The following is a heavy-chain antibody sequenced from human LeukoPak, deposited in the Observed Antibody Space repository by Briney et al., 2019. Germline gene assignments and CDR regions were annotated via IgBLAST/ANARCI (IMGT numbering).Heavy chain of an antibody. CDR2: IYYSGST. Sequence: SETLSLTCAVYGGSFSGYYWSWIRQPPGKGLEWIGYIYYSGSTNYNPPLKSRVTISVDTSKNQFSLKLSSVTAADTAVYYCARDLYYYDSSGYYYGMDVWGQGTTVTVSS. D-gene: IGHD3-22*01. CDR1: GGSFSGYY. J-gene: IGHJ6*02. CDR3: ARDLYYYDSSGYYYGMDV. V-gene: IGHV4-59*01.